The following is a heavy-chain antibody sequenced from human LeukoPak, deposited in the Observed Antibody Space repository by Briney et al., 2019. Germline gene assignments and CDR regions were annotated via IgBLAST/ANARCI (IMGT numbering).Heavy chain of an antibody. CDR3: ARGHYDFWSGSTLDY. J-gene: IGHJ4*02. Sequence: PSETLSLTCTVSGGSISSGGYYWSWIRQPPGKGLEWIGYIYHSGSTYYNPSLKSRVTISVDRSKNQFSLKLSSVTAADTAVYYCARGHYDFWSGSTLDYWGQGTLVTVSS. V-gene: IGHV4-30-2*01. D-gene: IGHD3-3*01. CDR1: GGSISSGGYY. CDR2: IYHSGST.